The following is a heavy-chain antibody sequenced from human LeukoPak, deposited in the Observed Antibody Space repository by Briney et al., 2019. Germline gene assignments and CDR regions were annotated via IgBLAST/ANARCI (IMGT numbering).Heavy chain of an antibody. CDR1: VGSISSYY. CDR3: ETSLAEAGKEFYYYYMDV. V-gene: IGHV4-59*01. D-gene: IGHD6-13*01. Sequence: PSETLSLTCTFSVGSISSYYLSWIRQPPGKGLEGIGYIYYSGSTNYNPSLKSRVTISVDTSKNKFSLKLSYVTDRDTTVYYCETSLAEAGKEFYYYYMDVWGKGTTVTISS. J-gene: IGHJ6*03. CDR2: IYYSGST.